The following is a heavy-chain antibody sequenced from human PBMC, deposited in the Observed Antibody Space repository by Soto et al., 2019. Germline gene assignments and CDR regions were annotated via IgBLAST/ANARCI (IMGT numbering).Heavy chain of an antibody. CDR1: GGFVTSGSYY. D-gene: IGHD1-1*01. J-gene: IGHJ3*02. Sequence: QVQLQQWGAGLLKPSETLSLTCAVYGGFVTSGSYYWSLIRQPPGKGLEWIGEMSHSGGTHFNPSLTGRVTMSVDTSKNQCTLKMSSVTAADTALYYCARVERGTATTVVDAFDIWGPGTMVTVSS. CDR2: MSHSGGT. CDR3: ARVERGTATTVVDAFDI. V-gene: IGHV4-34*01.